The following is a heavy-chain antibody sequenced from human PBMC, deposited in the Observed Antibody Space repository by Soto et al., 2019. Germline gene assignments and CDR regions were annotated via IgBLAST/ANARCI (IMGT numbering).Heavy chain of an antibody. Sequence: QVQLVQSGSEVRKPGSSVKVSCKASGDTFSSYTFAWVRQAPGQGPQWVGGIMPVYGTAYYAQNFQGRVTMPAYEYTTTVYRELGSLRSDDSAVFYCATLSRPGFVGLWYFDLWGRGTLVTVSS. D-gene: IGHD3-9*01. CDR2: IMPVYGTA. CDR1: GDTFSSYT. CDR3: ATLSRPGFVGLWYFDL. J-gene: IGHJ2*01. V-gene: IGHV1-69*01.